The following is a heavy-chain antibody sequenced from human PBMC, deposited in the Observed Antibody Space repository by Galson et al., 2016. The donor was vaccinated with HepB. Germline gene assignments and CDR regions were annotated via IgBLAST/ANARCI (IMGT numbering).Heavy chain of an antibody. CDR3: AGDGGGQYGGYPLDAFDI. CDR2: IYTGDSR. CDR1: AFTVSGNY. V-gene: IGHV3-53*01. D-gene: IGHD5-12*01. J-gene: IGHJ3*02. Sequence: SLRLSCAVSAFTVSGNYMSWVRQAPGKGLEWVSVIYTGDSRLYADSVKGRFTIFRDNSKNTLFLQMDSLRAEDTAVYYCAGDGGGQYGGYPLDAFDIWGQGTMVTVSS.